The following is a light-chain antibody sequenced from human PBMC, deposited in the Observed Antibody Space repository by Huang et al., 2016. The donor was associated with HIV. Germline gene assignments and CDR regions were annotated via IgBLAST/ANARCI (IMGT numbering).Light chain of an antibody. CDR1: QGLANY. J-gene: IGKJ4*01. CDR2: DAS. V-gene: IGKV3-11*01. Sequence: EIVLTQSPATLSLSPGGRATLSCRASQGLANYLAWYQQKPGQAPRLLIYDASNRATCIPARFSGSGSGTDFTLTISSLEPEDFAVYYCQQRGNWQLTFGGGTKVEIK. CDR3: QQRGNWQLT.